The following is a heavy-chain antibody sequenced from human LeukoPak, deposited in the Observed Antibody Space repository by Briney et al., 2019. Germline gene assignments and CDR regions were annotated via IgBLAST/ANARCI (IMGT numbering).Heavy chain of an antibody. J-gene: IGHJ5*02. CDR3: ARGRGFGPYNWFDP. V-gene: IGHV3-48*01. Sequence: GGSLRLSCAASGFTFSSYSMNWVRQAPGKGLEWVSYISSSSSTIYYADSVKGRFTISRDNAKNSLYLQMNSLRAEDTAVYYCARGRGFGPYNWFDPWGQGTLVTVSS. CDR1: GFTFSSYS. CDR2: ISSSSSTI. D-gene: IGHD3-10*01.